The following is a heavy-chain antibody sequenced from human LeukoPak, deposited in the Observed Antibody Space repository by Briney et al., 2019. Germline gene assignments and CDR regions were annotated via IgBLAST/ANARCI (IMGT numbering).Heavy chain of an antibody. V-gene: IGHV4-59*01. CDR2: IYYSGST. D-gene: IGHD6-19*01. CDR3: ASSRSSSGWSLIDY. J-gene: IGHJ4*02. CDR1: GGSINSYY. Sequence: SQTLSLTCTVSGGSINSYYWSWIRQPPGKGLEWVGYIYYSGSTNYKPSLKRRVTISVDTSKNQFSLKVSSVTAADTAVYYCASSRSSSGWSLIDYWGQGALVTVSS.